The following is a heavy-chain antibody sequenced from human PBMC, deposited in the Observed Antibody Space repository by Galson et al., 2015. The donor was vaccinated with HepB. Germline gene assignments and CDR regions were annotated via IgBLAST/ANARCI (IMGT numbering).Heavy chain of an antibody. CDR1: GGTFSSYT. D-gene: IGHD3-22*01. Sequence: SVKVSCKASGGTFSSYTISWVRQAPGQGLEWMGRIIPILGIANYAQKFQGRVTITADKSTSTAYMELSSLRSEDTAVYYCAGRHYYDSSGYYSPGAFDIWGQGTMVTVSS. V-gene: IGHV1-69*02. J-gene: IGHJ3*02. CDR2: IIPILGIA. CDR3: AGRHYYDSSGYYSPGAFDI.